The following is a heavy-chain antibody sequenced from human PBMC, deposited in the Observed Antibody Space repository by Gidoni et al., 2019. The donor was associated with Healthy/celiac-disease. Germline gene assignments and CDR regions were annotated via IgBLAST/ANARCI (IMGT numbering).Heavy chain of an antibody. J-gene: IGHJ4*02. V-gene: IGHV4-59*01. CDR3: AGGLVRLYYFDY. Sequence: QVQLQESGTGLVKPSETLSLTCTVSGGSISSYYWGWIRQPPGKGLEWIGYIYHSVSTNYKPSLKSRVTISVDTSKNQFSLKLSSVTAADTAGYYGAGGLVRLYYFDYWGQGTLVTVSP. CDR2: IYHSVST. CDR1: GGSISSYY. D-gene: IGHD6-19*01.